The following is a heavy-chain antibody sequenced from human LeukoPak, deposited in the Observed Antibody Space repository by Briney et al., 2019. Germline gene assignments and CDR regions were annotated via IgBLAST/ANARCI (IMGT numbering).Heavy chain of an antibody. V-gene: IGHV3-30*02. CDR2: IRYDGSNT. J-gene: IGHJ3*02. CDR1: GFTFSRYG. Sequence: GGSLRLSCAASGFTFSRYGIYWVRQAPGKGLEWVAFIRYDGSNTYYADSVKGRFTISRDNSESTLYLQMNSLRAEDTAVYYCAKSVDQFGELSKDAFDIWGQGTMVTVSS. CDR3: AKSVDQFGELSKDAFDI. D-gene: IGHD3-10*01.